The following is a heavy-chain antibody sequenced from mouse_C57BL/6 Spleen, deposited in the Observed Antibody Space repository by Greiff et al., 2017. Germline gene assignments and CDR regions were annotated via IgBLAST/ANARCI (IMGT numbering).Heavy chain of an antibody. Sequence: QVQLKQPGAELVKPGASVKMSCKASGYTFTSYWITWVKQRPGQGLEWIGDIYPGSGSTNYNEKFKSKATLTVDTSSSTAYMQLSSLTSEDSAVYYCARNYYGPHYFDYWGQGTTLTVSA. J-gene: IGHJ2*01. CDR1: GYTFTSYW. V-gene: IGHV1-55*01. D-gene: IGHD1-1*01. CDR2: IYPGSGST. CDR3: ARNYYGPHYFDY.